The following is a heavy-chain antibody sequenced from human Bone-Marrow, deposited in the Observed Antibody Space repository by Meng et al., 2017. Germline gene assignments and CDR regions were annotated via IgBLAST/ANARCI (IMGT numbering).Heavy chain of an antibody. Sequence: QVQPVPAGATVKKPGSSVKVSCNASGYTFTSYDISWVRQATGQGLEWMGWMNPNSGNTGYAQKFQGRVTMTRNTSISTAYMELSSLRSEDTAVYYCARSGIQLWLYYWGQGTLVTVSS. CDR2: MNPNSGNT. J-gene: IGHJ4*02. CDR1: GYTFTSYD. CDR3: ARSGIQLWLYY. V-gene: IGHV1-8*01. D-gene: IGHD5-18*01.